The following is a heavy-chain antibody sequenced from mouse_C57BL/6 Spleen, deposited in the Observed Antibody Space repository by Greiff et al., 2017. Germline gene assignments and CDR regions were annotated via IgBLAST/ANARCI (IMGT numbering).Heavy chain of an antibody. CDR2: ILPGRGST. D-gene: IGHD4-1*01. CDR3: ARETGDYAMDY. CDR1: GYTFTGYW. V-gene: IGHV1-9*01. Sequence: QVQLQQSGAELMKPGASVKLSCKATGYTFTGYWIEWVKQRPGHGLEWIGEILPGRGSTNYNEKFKGKATFTADTSSNTAYMQLSSLTTEDSAIYYCARETGDYAMDYWGQGTSVTVSS. J-gene: IGHJ4*01.